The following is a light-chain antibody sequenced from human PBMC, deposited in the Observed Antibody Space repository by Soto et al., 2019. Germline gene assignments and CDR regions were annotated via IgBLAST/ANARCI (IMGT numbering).Light chain of an antibody. CDR2: KAS. CDR1: QTISSW. V-gene: IGKV1-5*03. Sequence: DIQMTQSPSTLSGSVGDRVTITCRASQTISSWLARYQQKPGKAPKLPIYKASTLKSGVPSRFSGSGSGTEFTLTISSLQPDDFATYYCQHYNSYSEAFDQGTK. J-gene: IGKJ1*01. CDR3: QHYNSYSEA.